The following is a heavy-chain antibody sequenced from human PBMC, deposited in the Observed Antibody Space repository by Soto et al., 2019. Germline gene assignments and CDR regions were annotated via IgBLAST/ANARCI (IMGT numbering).Heavy chain of an antibody. V-gene: IGHV3-48*03. CDR3: ARAVGEWFQPRGYFDY. J-gene: IGHJ4*02. CDR2: ISSSGSTI. CDR1: GFTFSSYE. Sequence: PGGSLRLSCAASGFTFSSYEMNWVRQAPGKGLEWVSYISSSGSTIYYADSVKGRFTISRDNAKNSLYLQMNSLRAEDTAVYYCARAVGEWFQPRGYFDYWGQGTLVTVSS. D-gene: IGHD3-10*01.